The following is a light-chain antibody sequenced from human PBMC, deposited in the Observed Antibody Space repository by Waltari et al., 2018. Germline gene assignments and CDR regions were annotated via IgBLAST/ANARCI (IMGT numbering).Light chain of an antibody. Sequence: DIQMTQSPSSLSASVGDRVTITCRASQGISSYLAWYQQKPGKAPKLLIYKASTLQSGVPSRFSGSGSGTDFTLTISSLQPEGFATYYCQQHNSNPRTFGQGTKVEIK. CDR3: QQHNSNPRT. CDR2: KAS. CDR1: QGISSY. V-gene: IGKV1-9*01. J-gene: IGKJ1*01.